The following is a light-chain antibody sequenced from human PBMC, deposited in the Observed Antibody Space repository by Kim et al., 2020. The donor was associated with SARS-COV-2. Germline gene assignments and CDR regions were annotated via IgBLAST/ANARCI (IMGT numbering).Light chain of an antibody. V-gene: IGLV7-46*01. CDR2: DTS. CDR3: LLYYSGARV. CDR1: TGAVTSGHF. J-gene: IGLJ2*01. Sequence: QAVVTQEPSLTVSPGGTVTLTCGSSTGAVTSGHFPYWFDQKPGQAPRTLIYDTSNKNSWTPARFSGSLLGGKAALTLTGAQPEDEADYYCLLYYSGARVFGGGTKLTVL.